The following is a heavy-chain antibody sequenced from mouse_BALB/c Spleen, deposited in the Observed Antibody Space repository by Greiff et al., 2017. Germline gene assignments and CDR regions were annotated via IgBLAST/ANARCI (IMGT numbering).Heavy chain of an antibody. Sequence: VQLQQSGPGLVAPSQSLSITCTVSGFSLTGYGVNWVRQPPGKGLEWLGMIWGDGSTDYNSALKSRLSISKDNSKSQVFLKMNSLQTDDTARYYCARDLVYGNYRGYFDVWGAGTTVTVSS. CDR3: ARDLVYGNYRGYFDV. J-gene: IGHJ1*01. CDR2: IWGDGST. V-gene: IGHV2-6-7*01. D-gene: IGHD2-10*02. CDR1: GFSLTGYG.